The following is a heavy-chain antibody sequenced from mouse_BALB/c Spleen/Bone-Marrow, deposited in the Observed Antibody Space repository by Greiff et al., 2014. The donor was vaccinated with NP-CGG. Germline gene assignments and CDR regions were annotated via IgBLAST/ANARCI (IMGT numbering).Heavy chain of an antibody. CDR1: GFSLTGYG. D-gene: IGHD1-1*01. CDR2: IWGDGST. V-gene: IGHV2-6-7*01. CDR3: AREPTVVAGAWFAY. J-gene: IGHJ3*01. Sequence: QVQLKESGPGLVAPSQSLSITCTVSGFSLTGYGVNWVRQPPGKGLEWLGMIWGDGSTDYNSALKPRLSISKDNSKSQVFLKMNSLQTDDTARYYCAREPTVVAGAWFAYWGQGTLVTVSA.